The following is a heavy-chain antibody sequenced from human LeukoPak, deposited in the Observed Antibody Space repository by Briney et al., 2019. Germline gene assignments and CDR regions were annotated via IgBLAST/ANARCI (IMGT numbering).Heavy chain of an antibody. Sequence: PGGSLRLSCAASGFTFSSYGMHWVRQAPGRGLEWVAVIWYDGSNKYYADSVKGRFTISRDNSKNTLYLQMNSLRAEDTAVYYCARADFWSGYFYFDYWGQGILVTVSS. CDR3: ARADFWSGYFYFDY. V-gene: IGHV3-33*01. J-gene: IGHJ4*02. CDR2: IWYDGSNK. D-gene: IGHD3-3*01. CDR1: GFTFSSYG.